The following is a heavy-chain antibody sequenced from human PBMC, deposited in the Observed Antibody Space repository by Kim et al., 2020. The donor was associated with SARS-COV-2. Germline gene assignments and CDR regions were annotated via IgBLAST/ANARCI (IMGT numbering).Heavy chain of an antibody. J-gene: IGHJ4*01. Sequence: GGSLRLSCAVSGFTFSGYVMSWVRQAPGKGLEWVSSISASGSNIYYADSVKGRFTISRDNSKNTVYLQINSLRVEDTAIYYCASPMSNGYDCCFD. V-gene: IGHV3-23*01. CDR3: ASPMSNGYDCCFD. CDR2: ISASGSNI. CDR1: GFTFSGYV. D-gene: IGHD2-2*01.